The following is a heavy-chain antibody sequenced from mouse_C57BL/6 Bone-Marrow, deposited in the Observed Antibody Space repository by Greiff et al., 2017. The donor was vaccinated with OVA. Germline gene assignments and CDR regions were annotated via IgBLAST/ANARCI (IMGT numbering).Heavy chain of an antibody. CDR3: AREDGGLRRRDAMDY. CDR2: ISNGGGST. J-gene: IGHJ4*01. CDR1: GFTFSDYY. D-gene: IGHD2-4*01. Sequence: EVKLVESGGGLVQPGGSLKLSCAASGFTFSDYYMYWVRQTPEKRLEWVAYISNGGGSTYYPDTVKGRFTISRDNAKNTLYLQMSRLKSEDTAMYYCAREDGGLRRRDAMDYWGQGTSVTVSS. V-gene: IGHV5-12*01.